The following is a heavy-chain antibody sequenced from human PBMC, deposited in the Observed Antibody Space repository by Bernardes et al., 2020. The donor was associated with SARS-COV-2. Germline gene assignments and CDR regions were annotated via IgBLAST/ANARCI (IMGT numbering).Heavy chain of an antibody. D-gene: IGHD2-15*01. CDR3: ARTLLPDSKGAFDI. CDR1: GDSISSYY. Sequence: SETLSLTCTVSGDSISSYYWSWLRQSSGKGLEWIGRIHTRGTTTYNPSLGSRVTLSVDTSRNQFSLKVTSVTATDTAVYYCARTLLPDSKGAFDIWGQGTAVTVSS. V-gene: IGHV4-4*07. J-gene: IGHJ3*02. CDR2: IHTRGTT.